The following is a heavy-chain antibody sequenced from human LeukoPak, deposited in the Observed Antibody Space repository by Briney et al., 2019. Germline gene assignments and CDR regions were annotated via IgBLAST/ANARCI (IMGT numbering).Heavy chain of an antibody. CDR2: IYSGGSK. CDR3: AREEAYYYDSSGLYFDY. D-gene: IGHD3-22*01. J-gene: IGHJ4*02. CDR1: GFIVSSNF. Sequence: PGGSLRLSCAASGFIVSSNFMNWVRQAPGKGLEWVSVIYSGGSKYYADSVKDRFTISRDNSKNTLYLQMNSLTAEDTAVYYCAREEAYYYDSSGLYFDYWGQGTLVTVSS. V-gene: IGHV3-66*01.